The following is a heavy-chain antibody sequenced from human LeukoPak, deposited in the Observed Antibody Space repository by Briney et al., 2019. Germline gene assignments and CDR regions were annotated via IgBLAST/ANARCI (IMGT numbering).Heavy chain of an antibody. CDR3: VRVGGGTTSLDYFDY. D-gene: IGHD1-7*01. Sequence: GGSLRLSCAASGFTFSDYYMSWIRQAPGKGLEWVSYISSSSSYTNYADSVKGRFTISRDNAKNSLYLQMNSLRAEDTAVYYCVRVGGGTTSLDYFDYWGQGTLVTVSS. CDR2: ISSSSSYT. CDR1: GFTFSDYY. J-gene: IGHJ4*02. V-gene: IGHV3-11*06.